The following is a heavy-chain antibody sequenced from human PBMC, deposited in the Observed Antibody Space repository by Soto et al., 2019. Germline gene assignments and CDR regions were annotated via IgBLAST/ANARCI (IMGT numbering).Heavy chain of an antibody. CDR3: AKDLSLTSGWYFDRFDY. CDR2: ISGSGGTT. J-gene: IGHJ4*02. D-gene: IGHD6-19*01. V-gene: IGHV3-23*01. Sequence: EVQLLESGGGLVQPGGSLRLSCAASGFTFSRYAMSWVRQAPGKGLEWVSAISGSGGTTYYADSVKGRFTISRDNSKNTLYLQMRSLLAEDTAGYYCAKDLSLTSGWYFDRFDYWGQGTLVTVSS. CDR1: GFTFSRYA.